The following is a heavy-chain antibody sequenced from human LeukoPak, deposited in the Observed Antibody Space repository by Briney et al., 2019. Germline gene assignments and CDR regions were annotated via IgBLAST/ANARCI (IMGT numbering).Heavy chain of an antibody. J-gene: IGHJ6*03. Sequence: GGSLRLSCAASGFTFSSNYMSWVRQAPGRALEWVSSITSSGTYIFYADSVKGRFTISRDNAKNSLYLQMNSLGTEDTAVYYCARDPYSGNYGNYYYYYMDVWGKGTTVTISS. CDR1: GFTFSSNY. D-gene: IGHD1-26*01. V-gene: IGHV3-21*01. CDR2: ITSSGTYI. CDR3: ARDPYSGNYGNYYYYYMDV.